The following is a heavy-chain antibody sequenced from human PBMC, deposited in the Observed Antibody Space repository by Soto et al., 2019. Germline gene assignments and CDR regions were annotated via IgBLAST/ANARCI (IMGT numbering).Heavy chain of an antibody. CDR2: ISYDGSNK. D-gene: IGHD2-2*03. CDR1: GFPFSSYA. J-gene: IGHJ4*02. CDR3: ARVGIVVVPAAIASPCGGDCYSDY. Sequence: GGSLNVSYAASGFPFSSYAMHWIRQTPGKGLEWVAVISYDGSNKYYADSVKGRFTISRDNSKNTLYLQMNSLRAEDTAVYYCARVGIVVVPAAIASPCGGDCYSDYWGQGTLVTVSS. V-gene: IGHV3-30-3*01.